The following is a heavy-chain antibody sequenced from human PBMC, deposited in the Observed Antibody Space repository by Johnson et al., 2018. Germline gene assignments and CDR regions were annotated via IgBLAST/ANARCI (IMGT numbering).Heavy chain of an antibody. CDR3: ARGTYYGSSGYYARSMGAFDI. Sequence: VQLVESGGGVVQPGRSLRLSCAASGFTFSSYVMHWVRQAPGKGLEWVAVVWFDGTNKYYADSVKGRFTISRDNSKNTLYLQMNSLRAEDTAVYHGARGTYYGSSGYYARSMGAFDIWGQGTMVTVSS. V-gene: IGHV3-33*01. CDR1: GFTFSSYV. J-gene: IGHJ3*02. CDR2: VWFDGTNK. D-gene: IGHD3-22*01.